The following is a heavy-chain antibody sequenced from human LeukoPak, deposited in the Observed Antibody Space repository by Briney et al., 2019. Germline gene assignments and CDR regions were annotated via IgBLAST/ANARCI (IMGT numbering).Heavy chain of an antibody. Sequence: ASVKVSCKASGYTFTSYDINWVRQATGRGLEWMGWMNPNSGHTGYAQKFQGRVTMTRNTSITTAYMELSSLRSEDTAVYYCARTHYYDSSGDNWFDPWGQGTLVTVSS. CDR1: GYTFTSYD. D-gene: IGHD3-22*01. CDR3: ARTHYYDSSGDNWFDP. CDR2: MNPNSGHT. J-gene: IGHJ5*02. V-gene: IGHV1-8*01.